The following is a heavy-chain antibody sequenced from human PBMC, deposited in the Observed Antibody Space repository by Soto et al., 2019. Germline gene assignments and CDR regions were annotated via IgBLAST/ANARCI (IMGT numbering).Heavy chain of an antibody. V-gene: IGHV1-69*13. D-gene: IGHD2-21*01. Sequence: GXSVKVSCKASGSSFTSYAISWVRQAPGQGLEWMGGVIPLFGTPNSAQKFQGRVTITADESTSTAYMELSRLRSDDTAVYYCARGAPYSIANSASVSNGMNVWGKGTSGTLSS. CDR1: GSSFTSYA. CDR3: ARGAPYSIANSASVSNGMNV. J-gene: IGHJ6*04. CDR2: VIPLFGTP.